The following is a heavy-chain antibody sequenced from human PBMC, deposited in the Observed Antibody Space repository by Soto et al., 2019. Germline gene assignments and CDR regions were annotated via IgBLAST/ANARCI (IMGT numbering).Heavy chain of an antibody. Sequence: KQSQTLSLTCAISGDSVSSNSAAWNWIRQSPSRGLEWLGRTYYRSKWYNDYAVSVKSRITINPDTSKNQFSLQLNSVTPEDTAVYYCAREQLPSPYYYYYMDVWGKGTTVTVSS. J-gene: IGHJ6*03. CDR2: TYYRSKWYN. D-gene: IGHD1-26*01. CDR3: AREQLPSPYYYYYMDV. CDR1: GDSVSSNSAA. V-gene: IGHV6-1*01.